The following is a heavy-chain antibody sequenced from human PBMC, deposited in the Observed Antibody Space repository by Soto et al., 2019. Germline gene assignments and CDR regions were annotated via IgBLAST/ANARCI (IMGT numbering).Heavy chain of an antibody. CDR1: GGSFSGYY. CDR2: INHSGST. V-gene: IGHV4-34*01. CDR3: ARNCSTTSCQIWVFDY. D-gene: IGHD2-2*01. J-gene: IGHJ4*02. Sequence: QVQLQQWGAGLLKPSETLSLTCAVYGGSFSGYYWSWIRQPPGKGLEWIGEINHSGSTNYSPSLKSRVTISVDTSKNQFSLKLSSVTAADTAVYYCARNCSTTSCQIWVFDYWGQGTLVTVSS.